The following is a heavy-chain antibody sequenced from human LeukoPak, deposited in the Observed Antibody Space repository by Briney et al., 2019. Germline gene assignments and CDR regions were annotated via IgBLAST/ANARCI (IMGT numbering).Heavy chain of an antibody. CDR3: AKDRSGSSWYGDFDY. V-gene: IGHV3-30*02. CDR2: IRYDGSNK. D-gene: IGHD6-13*01. J-gene: IGHJ4*02. Sequence: GGSLRLSCAASGFTFGSYGMHWVRQAPGKGLEWVAFIRYDGSNKYYADSVKGRFTISRDNSKNTLYLQMNSLRAEDTAVYYCAKDRSGSSWYGDFDYWGQGTLVTVSS. CDR1: GFTFGSYG.